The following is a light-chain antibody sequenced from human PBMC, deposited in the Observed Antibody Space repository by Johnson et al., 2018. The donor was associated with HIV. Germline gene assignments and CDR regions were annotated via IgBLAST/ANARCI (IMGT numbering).Light chain of an antibody. J-gene: IGLJ1*01. CDR1: TSNIGNNY. CDR2: ENN. Sequence: QSGLTQPPSVSAAPGQKVTISCSGSTSNIGNNYVSWYQQIPGTAPKLVMHENNKRPSGIPDRFSGSKSGTSATLGITGLQTGDEADYYCGTWDTSLSAYVFGTGTTVTVL. CDR3: GTWDTSLSAYV. V-gene: IGLV1-51*02.